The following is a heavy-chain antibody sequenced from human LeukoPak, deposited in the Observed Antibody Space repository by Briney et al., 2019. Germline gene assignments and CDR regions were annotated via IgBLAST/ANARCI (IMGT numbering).Heavy chain of an antibody. J-gene: IGHJ3*02. D-gene: IGHD3-22*01. CDR3: ARDPGRGYQAGGDAFDI. CDR1: GFTFSNYW. V-gene: IGHV3-7*01. Sequence: GGSLRLSCAVSGFTFSNYWMNWVRQAPGKGLEWVANIKQDGSEKYYVDSVKGRFTMSRDNAKNSVYLQMNSLRAEDTAVYYCARDPGRGYQAGGDAFDIWGQGTMVTVSS. CDR2: IKQDGSEK.